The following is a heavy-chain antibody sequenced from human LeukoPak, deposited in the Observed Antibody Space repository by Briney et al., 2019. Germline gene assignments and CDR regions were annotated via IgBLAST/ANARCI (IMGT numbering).Heavy chain of an antibody. V-gene: IGHV3-49*04. D-gene: IGHD3-10*01. CDR1: GFTFDDYG. CDR2: IRSKAYGGTT. CDR3: TRDCPRYGTGTYYSRLDYYFDY. Sequence: GGSLRLSCIASGFTFDDYGMSWVRQAPGKGLEWVGFIRSKAYGGTTEYAASVKGRFTISRDDSKSIAYLQMNGLQTEDAAVYYCTRDCPRYGTGTYYSRLDYYFDYWGQGALVTVSS. J-gene: IGHJ4*02.